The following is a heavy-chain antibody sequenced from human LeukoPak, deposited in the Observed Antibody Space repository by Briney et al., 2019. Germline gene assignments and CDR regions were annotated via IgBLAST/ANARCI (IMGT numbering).Heavy chain of an antibody. D-gene: IGHD3-16*01. V-gene: IGHV1-2*02. J-gene: IGHJ4*02. CDR2: INPNSGGT. CDR1: GYTFTSYY. CDR3: ARPGAFSNGRYYFDY. Sequence: ASVKVSCKASGYTFTSYYMHWVRQAPGQGLEWMGWINPNSGGTNYAQKFQGRVTMTRDTSISTAYMELSRLRSDDTAVYYCARPGAFSNGRYYFDYWGQGTLVTVSS.